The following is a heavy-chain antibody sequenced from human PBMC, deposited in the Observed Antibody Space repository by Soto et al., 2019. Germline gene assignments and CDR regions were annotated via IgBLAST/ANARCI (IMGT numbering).Heavy chain of an antibody. CDR2: IIPIFGTA. V-gene: IGHV1-69*12. D-gene: IGHD1-20*01. Sequence: QVQLVQSGAEVKKPGSSMKVSCKASGGTFSSYAISWVRQAPGQGLEWMGGIIPIFGTADYAQKFHGRVTITADESTSTVYMELSSLRSEDTAVYYCAGGITGTVTYYYGLDVWGQATTVTVSS. CDR3: AGGITGTVTYYYGLDV. CDR1: GGTFSSYA. J-gene: IGHJ6*02.